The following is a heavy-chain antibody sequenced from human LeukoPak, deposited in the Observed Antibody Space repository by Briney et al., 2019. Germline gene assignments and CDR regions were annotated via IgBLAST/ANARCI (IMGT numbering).Heavy chain of an antibody. D-gene: IGHD2-2*01. CDR3: AKDLGYCSSTSCQGLDY. J-gene: IGHJ4*02. CDR2: ISYDGSNK. CDR1: GFTFSSYA. Sequence: GGSLRLSCAASGFTFSSYAMHWVRQAPGKGLEWVAVISYDGSNKYYADSVKGRFTISRDNSKNTLYLQMNSLRAEDTAVYYCAKDLGYCSSTSCQGLDYWGQGTLVTVSS. V-gene: IGHV3-30*01.